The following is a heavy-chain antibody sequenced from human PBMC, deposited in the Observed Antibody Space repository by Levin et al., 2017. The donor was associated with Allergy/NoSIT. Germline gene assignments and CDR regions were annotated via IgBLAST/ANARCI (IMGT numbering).Heavy chain of an antibody. CDR2: IVFDGNDQ. Sequence: GESLKIFCAASGFQFSLYGMHWVRQAPGKGLEWVALIVFDGNDQYYADSVKGRFTISRDNSKNTLYLQMSSLRENDTAIYYCAKRGYCSGNTCQSHDAIDVWGQGTLVIVSS. CDR3: AKRGYCSGNTCQSHDAIDV. CDR1: GFQFSLYG. V-gene: IGHV3-30*18. D-gene: IGHD2-15*01. J-gene: IGHJ3*01.